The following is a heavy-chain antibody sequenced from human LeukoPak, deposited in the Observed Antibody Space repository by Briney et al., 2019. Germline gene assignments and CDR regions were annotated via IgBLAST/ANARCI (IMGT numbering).Heavy chain of an antibody. D-gene: IGHD3-3*01. CDR3: ARAGITIFGVAPDY. V-gene: IGHV3-30*04. CDR1: GFTFSSYA. J-gene: IGHJ4*02. CDR2: ISYDGSNK. Sequence: GGSLRLSCAASGFTFSSYAMHWVRQAPGKGLEWVAVISYDGSNKYYADSVKGRFTISRDNSKNTLYLQMNSLRAEDTAVYYCARAGITIFGVAPDYWGQGTLVTVSS.